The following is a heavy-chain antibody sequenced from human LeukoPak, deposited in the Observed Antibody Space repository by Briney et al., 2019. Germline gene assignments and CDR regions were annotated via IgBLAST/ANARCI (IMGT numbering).Heavy chain of an antibody. D-gene: IGHD3-10*01. J-gene: IGHJ4*02. V-gene: IGHV4-59*08. CDR1: GGSISNYF. Sequence: NPSETLSLTCTVSGGSISNYFWSWVRQPPGKGLEWIGYIYYTGSTNYNPSLKSRVTISVDTSKNQFSLNLSSVTAADTAVYYCARYYYGSGSYQRYFDYWGQGTLVTVSS. CDR2: IYYTGST. CDR3: ARYYYGSGSYQRYFDY.